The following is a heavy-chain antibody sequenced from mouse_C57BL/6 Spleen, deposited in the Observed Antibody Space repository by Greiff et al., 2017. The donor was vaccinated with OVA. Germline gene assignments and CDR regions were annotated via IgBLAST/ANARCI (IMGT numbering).Heavy chain of an antibody. D-gene: IGHD3-1*01. CDR1: GFTFSSYA. J-gene: IGHJ4*01. CDR2: ISSGGDYI. CDR3: TRGGGYYKRMDY. Sequence: EVKLVESGEGLVKPGGSLKLSCAASGFTFSSYAMSWVRQTPEKRLEWVAYISSGGDYIYYADTVKGRFTISRDNARNTLYLQMSSLKSEDTAMYYCTRGGGYYKRMDYWGQGTSVTVSS. V-gene: IGHV5-9-1*02.